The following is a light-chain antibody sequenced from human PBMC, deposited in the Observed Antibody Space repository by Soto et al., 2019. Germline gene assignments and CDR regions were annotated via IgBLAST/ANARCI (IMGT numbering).Light chain of an antibody. V-gene: IGKV3-15*01. J-gene: IGKJ1*01. CDR2: GAS. CDR3: QQYSKWPQT. Sequence: EIVLTQSPGTLSLSPGERATLSCRASQSVSSSYLAWYQQKPGQAPRLLIYGASTRATGMPARFSGSGSGTEFTLTISSLQSEDFAVYYCQQYSKWPQTFGQGTKVDI. CDR1: QSVSSSY.